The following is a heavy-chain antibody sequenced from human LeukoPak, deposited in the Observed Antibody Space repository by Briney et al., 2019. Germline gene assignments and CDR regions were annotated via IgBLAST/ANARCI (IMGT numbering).Heavy chain of an antibody. D-gene: IGHD6-19*01. CDR1: GFTFDDYA. CDR3: ARASLGSSGSVAY. V-gene: IGHV3-43D*03. J-gene: IGHJ4*02. Sequence: GGSLRLSCAASGFTFDDYAMHWVRQAPGKGPEWVSLISWDGGSTYYADSVKGRFTISRDNAKNSLYLQMNSLRAEDTAVYYCARASLGSSGSVAYWGQGTLVTVSS. CDR2: ISWDGGST.